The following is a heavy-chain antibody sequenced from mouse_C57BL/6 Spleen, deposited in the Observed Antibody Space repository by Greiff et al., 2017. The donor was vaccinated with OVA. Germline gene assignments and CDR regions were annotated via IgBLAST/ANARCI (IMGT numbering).Heavy chain of an antibody. CDR1: GYTFTDYY. D-gene: IGHD2-4*01. CDR3: ARNDYDRAYWYFDV. Sequence: QVQLQQSGAELVRPGASVKLSCKASGYTFTDYYINWVKQRPGQGLEWIARIYPGSGNTYYNEKFKGKATLTAEKSSSTAYMQLSSLTSEDSAIYFCARNDYDRAYWYFDVWGTGTTVTVSS. V-gene: IGHV1-76*01. CDR2: IYPGSGNT. J-gene: IGHJ1*03.